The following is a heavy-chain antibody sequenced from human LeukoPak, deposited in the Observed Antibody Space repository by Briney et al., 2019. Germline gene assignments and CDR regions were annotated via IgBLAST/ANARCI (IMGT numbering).Heavy chain of an antibody. CDR3: ASEEYSRSSY. J-gene: IGHJ4*02. CDR1: GFTFSTYA. V-gene: IGHV3-23*01. Sequence: GGSLRLSCAASGFTFSTYAMSWVRQAPGKGLKWISVIGGNGANTYYADSVKGRFTISRDNSKNTLYLQMNSLRAEDTAVYYCASEEYSRSSYWGQGTLVTVSS. CDR2: IGGNGANT. D-gene: IGHD6-6*01.